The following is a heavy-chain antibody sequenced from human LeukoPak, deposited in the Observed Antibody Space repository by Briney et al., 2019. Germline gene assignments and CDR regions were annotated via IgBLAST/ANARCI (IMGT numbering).Heavy chain of an antibody. CDR1: GFTFSTYG. D-gene: IGHD1-7*01. CDR2: TSHDGSNK. J-gene: IGHJ4*02. CDR3: AKEDGNCSYNFDY. Sequence: GGSLRLSCTASGFTFSTYGMHWVRQAPGKGLEWVAITSHDGSNKYYADPVKGRFTASRDNSKNTLYLQMNSLSTEDTAVHYCAKEDGNCSYNFDYWGQGTLVTVSS. V-gene: IGHV3-30*18.